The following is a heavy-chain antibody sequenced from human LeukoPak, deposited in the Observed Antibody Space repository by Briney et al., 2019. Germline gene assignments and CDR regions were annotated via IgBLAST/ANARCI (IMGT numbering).Heavy chain of an antibody. CDR1: GGSISSGGYS. D-gene: IGHD6-13*01. CDR2: IYHSGST. V-gene: IGHV4-30-2*01. CDR3: ARDQSWTRWFDP. J-gene: IGHJ5*02. Sequence: PSETLSLTCAVSGGSISSGGYSWSWIRQPPGKGLEWIGYIYHSGSTYYNPSLKSRVTISVDRSKNQFSLKLSSVTAADTAVYYCARDQSWTRWFDPWGQGTLVTVSS.